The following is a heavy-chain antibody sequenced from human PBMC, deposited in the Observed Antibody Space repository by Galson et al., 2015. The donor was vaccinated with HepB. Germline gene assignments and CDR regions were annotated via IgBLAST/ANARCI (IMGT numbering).Heavy chain of an antibody. V-gene: IGHV1-3*01. CDR2: INAGNGNT. CDR1: GYTFTSYA. J-gene: IGHJ4*02. CDR3: ARSGAELYIAAAGTPPEDDY. Sequence: SVKVSCKASGYTFTSYAMHWVRQAPGQRLEWMGWINAGNGNTKYSQKFQGRVTITRDTSASTAYMELSSLRSEDTAVYYCARSGAELYIAAAGTPPEDDYWGQGTLVTVSS. D-gene: IGHD6-13*01.